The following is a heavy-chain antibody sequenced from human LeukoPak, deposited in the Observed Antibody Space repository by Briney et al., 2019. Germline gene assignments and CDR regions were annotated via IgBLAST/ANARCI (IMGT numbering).Heavy chain of an antibody. CDR3: ARAGYSSSWYAQFPFSFDY. D-gene: IGHD6-13*01. CDR1: GGSISSYY. Sequence: SETLSLTCTVSGGSISSYYWSWIRQPPGKGLERIGYIYYSGSTNYNPSLKSRVTISVDTSKNQFSLKLSSVTAADTAVYYCARAGYSSSWYAQFPFSFDYWGQGTLVTVSS. CDR2: IYYSGST. J-gene: IGHJ4*02. V-gene: IGHV4-59*12.